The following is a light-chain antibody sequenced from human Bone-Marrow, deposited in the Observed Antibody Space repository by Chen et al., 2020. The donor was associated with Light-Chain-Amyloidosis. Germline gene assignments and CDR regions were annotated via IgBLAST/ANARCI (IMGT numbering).Light chain of an antibody. V-gene: IGLV3-21*02. CDR2: DDS. CDR3: QVWDRSSDRPV. Sequence: SYVLTQPSSVSVAPGQTATIACGGNNIGSTSVHWYQQTPGQAPLLVVYDDSDRPSGIPERLSGSNSGTTAPLNISRVEAGDEADYYCQVWDRSSDRPVFGGGTKLTVL. CDR1: NIGSTS. J-gene: IGLJ3*02.